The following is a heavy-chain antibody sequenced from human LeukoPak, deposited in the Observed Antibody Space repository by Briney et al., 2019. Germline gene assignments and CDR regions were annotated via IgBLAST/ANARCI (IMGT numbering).Heavy chain of an antibody. V-gene: IGHV4-4*07. CDR3: ARDQYFDSWSSNATPYYFDY. CDR1: SGSINGHY. J-gene: IGHJ4*02. CDR2: IYTSGAT. D-gene: IGHD3-3*01. Sequence: PSETLSLTCTITSGSINGHYWSWIRQSAGKEMQWIGRIYTSGATNYNPSFKSRVTMSIDTSKKEFTLKLTSVTAADTAMYYCARDQYFDSWSSNATPYYFDYWGQGSLVTVSS.